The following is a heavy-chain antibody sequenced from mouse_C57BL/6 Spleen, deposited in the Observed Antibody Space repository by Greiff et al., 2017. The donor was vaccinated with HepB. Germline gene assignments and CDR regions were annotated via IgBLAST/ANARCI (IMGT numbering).Heavy chain of an antibody. CDR2: IYPGDGDT. Sequence: VQLQESGPELVKPGASVKISCKASGYAFSSSWMNWVKQRPGKGLEWIGRIYPGDGDTNYNGKFKGKATLTADKSSSTAYMQLSSLTSEDSAVYFCARGWFAYWGQVTLVTVSA. V-gene: IGHV1-82*01. CDR1: GYAFSSSW. CDR3: ARGWFAY. J-gene: IGHJ3*01.